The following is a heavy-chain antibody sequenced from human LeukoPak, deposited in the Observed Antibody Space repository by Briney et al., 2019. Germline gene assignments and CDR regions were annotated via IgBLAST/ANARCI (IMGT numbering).Heavy chain of an antibody. CDR3: ARDRVLQLLYKPPYYYYGMDV. CDR2: IYTSGST. Sequence: SETLSLTCTVSGGSISSYYWSWIRQPAGKGLEWIGRIYTSGSTNYNPSLKSRVTMSVDTSKNQLSLKLSSVTAADTAVYYCARDRVLQLLYKPPYYYYGMDVWGQGTTVTVSS. V-gene: IGHV4-4*07. J-gene: IGHJ6*02. D-gene: IGHD2-2*01. CDR1: GGSISSYY.